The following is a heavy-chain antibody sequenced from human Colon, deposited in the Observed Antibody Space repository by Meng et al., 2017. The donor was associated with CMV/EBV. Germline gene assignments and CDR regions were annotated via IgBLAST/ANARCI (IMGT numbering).Heavy chain of an antibody. CDR1: GGSISTYY. V-gene: IGHV4-4*07. D-gene: IGHD5-12*01. J-gene: IGHJ4*02. Sequence: VELAGSAPGLGKPSDPLSLTCTVSGGSISTYYWGWLRQPAGEGLEWLGRISTNRNTDYNPSLNSRATIWLDTSNNQFSLKLTSVTAADTAVYYCVRGGYSGTQTGGVQEYWGQGTLVTVSS. CDR3: VRGGYSGTQTGGVQEY. CDR2: ISTNRNT.